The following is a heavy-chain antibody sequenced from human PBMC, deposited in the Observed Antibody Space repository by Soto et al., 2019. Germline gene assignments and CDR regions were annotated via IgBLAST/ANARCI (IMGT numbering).Heavy chain of an antibody. CDR3: ARDLSYGSRTNNWFGP. V-gene: IGHV4-59*01. D-gene: IGHD3-10*01. J-gene: IGHJ5*02. Sequence: SETLSLTCSVASASIGGYCWSWIRQPPGKGLEWIGNIHYSGNTNINPSLRSRVTMSADTSRNQFSLKLSSVTAADTAVYFCARDLSYGSRTNNWFGPWGQGTLVTVSS. CDR2: IHYSGNT. CDR1: SASIGGYC.